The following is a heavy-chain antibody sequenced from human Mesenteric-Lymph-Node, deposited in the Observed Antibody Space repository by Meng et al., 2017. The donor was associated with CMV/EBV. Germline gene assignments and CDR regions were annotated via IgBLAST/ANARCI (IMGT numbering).Heavy chain of an antibody. CDR3: ASLQRRWGGAYHECVLDV. V-gene: IGHV4-34*01. J-gene: IGHJ4*02. Sequence: GSLRLSCAVYGGSFSDYYWSWIRQPPGKGLEWIGEINHSGSTNYNPSLKSRITISVDTSKNQFSLKLSSMTAADTAEYYCASLQRRWGGAYHECVLDVWGQGTLVTVSS. D-gene: IGHD4-23*01. CDR2: INHSGST. CDR1: GGSFSDYY.